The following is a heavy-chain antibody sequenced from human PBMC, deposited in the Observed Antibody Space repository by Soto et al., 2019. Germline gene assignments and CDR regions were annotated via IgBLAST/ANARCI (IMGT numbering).Heavy chain of an antibody. Sequence: EVQLLESGGGLVQPGGSLRLSCAASGFTFSSYAMSWVRQAPGKGLEWVSGISRSGDSTYYADSVKGRFTISRDNAKNTLYLQMNSLRAEATAVYYCAKGRIGGTNWFDPWGQGTLVTVSS. J-gene: IGHJ5*02. D-gene: IGHD3-16*01. CDR3: AKGRIGGTNWFDP. CDR2: ISRSGDST. CDR1: GFTFSSYA. V-gene: IGHV3-23*01.